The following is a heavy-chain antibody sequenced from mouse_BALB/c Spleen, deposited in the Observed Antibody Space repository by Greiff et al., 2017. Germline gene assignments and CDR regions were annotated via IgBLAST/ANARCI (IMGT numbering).Heavy chain of an antibody. V-gene: IGHV5-6-2*01. D-gene: IGHD2-3*01. Sequence: DVKLVESGGGLVKLGGSLKLSCAASGFTFSSYYMSWVRQTPEKRLELVAAINSNGGSTYYPDTVKGRFTISRDNAKNTLYLQMSSLKSEDTALYYCARHDGYRFAYWGQGTLVTVSA. CDR2: INSNGGST. CDR1: GFTFSSYY. J-gene: IGHJ3*01. CDR3: ARHDGYRFAY.